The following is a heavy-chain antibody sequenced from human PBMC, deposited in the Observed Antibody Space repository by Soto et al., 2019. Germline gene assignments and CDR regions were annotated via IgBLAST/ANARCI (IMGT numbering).Heavy chain of an antibody. V-gene: IGHV3-23*01. Sequence: EVQLLESGGGLVQPGGSLKISCAVSGFTFSSYAMSWVRQAPGKGLEWVSSISGTGRVTNYAESVKGRFTISRDNPKNTLSLEMKSLRAEDTAVYYCAKDVHYDIVTGIEYFDHWGQGTLVTVSS. CDR2: ISGTGRVT. CDR3: AKDVHYDIVTGIEYFDH. J-gene: IGHJ1*01. D-gene: IGHD3-9*01. CDR1: GFTFSSYA.